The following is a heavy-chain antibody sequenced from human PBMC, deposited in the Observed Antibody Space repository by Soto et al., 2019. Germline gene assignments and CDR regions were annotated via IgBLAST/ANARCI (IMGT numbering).Heavy chain of an antibody. CDR2: ISRLDNP. Sequence: QLQLQESGSGVVRTSETLSLTCTVSGGSMSYVCFSWSWIRQSPGKGLEWIGYISRLDNPYFHPSFKSRVTMSIDRSRNQFYLNLSYMTAADRAVYYCARGAGYDPFDYWGQGVLVTVSS. D-gene: IGHD5-12*01. CDR3: ARGAGYDPFDY. J-gene: IGHJ4*02. V-gene: IGHV4-30-2*06. CDR1: GGSMSYVCFS.